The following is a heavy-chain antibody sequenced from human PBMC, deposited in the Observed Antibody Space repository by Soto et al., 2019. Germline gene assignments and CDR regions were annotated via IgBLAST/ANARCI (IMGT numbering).Heavy chain of an antibody. D-gene: IGHD5-12*01. CDR3: AWPLYSGYDGVAYY. V-gene: IGHV1-69*13. J-gene: IGHJ4*02. CDR1: GGTFSSYA. CDR2: IIPIFGTA. Sequence: SVKVSCKASGGTFSSYATSCVRHSPGQGLEWMGGIIPIFGTANYAQKFQGRVTITADESTSTAYMELSSLRSEDTAVYYCAWPLYSGYDGVAYYWGQGTPVTVSS.